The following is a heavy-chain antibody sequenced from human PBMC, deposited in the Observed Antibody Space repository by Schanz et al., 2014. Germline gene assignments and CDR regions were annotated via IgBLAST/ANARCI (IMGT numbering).Heavy chain of an antibody. D-gene: IGHD3-10*01. V-gene: IGHV3-48*04. CDR1: GFAFSVYG. CDR2: ICSSGNTI. CDR3: ARANYRRKINFDY. J-gene: IGHJ4*02. Sequence: VQMVESGGGVVQPGRSLRLSCAASGFAFSVYGMHWVRQAPGKGLEWVSYICSSGNTIYYADSVKGRFTISRDNAKNSLYLQMNSLRAEDTAVYYCARANYRRKINFDYWGRGTLVTVSS.